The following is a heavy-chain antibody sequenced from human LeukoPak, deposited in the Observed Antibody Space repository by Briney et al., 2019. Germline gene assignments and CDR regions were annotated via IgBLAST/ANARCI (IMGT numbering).Heavy chain of an antibody. CDR1: GFTFSTYS. CDR2: IGVGGGRK. D-gene: IGHD3-16*01. J-gene: IGHJ4*02. V-gene: IGHV3-48*01. Sequence: PGGSLRLSCAASGFTFSTYSLNWVRQAPGKGLEWISYIGVGGGRKFCADSVKGRVTVSRDDAKNSVYLEMSSLRAEDTAVYYCARDANDYASPPDYWGQGTLVTVSS. CDR3: ARDANDYASPPDY.